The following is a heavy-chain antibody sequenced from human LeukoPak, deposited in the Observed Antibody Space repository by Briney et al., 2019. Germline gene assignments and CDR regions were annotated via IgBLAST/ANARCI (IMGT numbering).Heavy chain of an antibody. Sequence: SETLSLTCTVSGGSISSYYWSWIRQPPRKGLEWIGYIYNRGSTNYNPSLKSRVTISVDTSKNQFSLKLSSVTAANTAVYYCAREGNYDILTGLDAFDIWGQGTMVTVSS. CDR2: IYNRGST. CDR1: GGSISSYY. V-gene: IGHV4-59*01. J-gene: IGHJ3*02. D-gene: IGHD3-9*01. CDR3: AREGNYDILTGLDAFDI.